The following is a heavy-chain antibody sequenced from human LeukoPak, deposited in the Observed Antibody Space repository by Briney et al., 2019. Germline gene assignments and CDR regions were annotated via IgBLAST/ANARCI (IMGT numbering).Heavy chain of an antibody. D-gene: IGHD2-15*01. V-gene: IGHV3-30-3*01. CDR1: GFTFSSYA. J-gene: IGHJ6*02. Sequence: GRSLRLSCAASGFTFSSYAMHWVRQAPGKGLEWVTCISYDGSNKYYADSVKGRFTIPRDNSKNTLFLQMNSLRAEDTAVYYCARERVAAYYGMDVWGQGTTVTVSS. CDR2: ISYDGSNK. CDR3: ARERVAAYYGMDV.